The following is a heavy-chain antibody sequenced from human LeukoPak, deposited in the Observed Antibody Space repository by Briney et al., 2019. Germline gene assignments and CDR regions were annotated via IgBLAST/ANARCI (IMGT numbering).Heavy chain of an antibody. Sequence: ASVKVSCKASGYTFTSYGIGWVRQAPGQGLEWMGWISAYNGNTNYAQKLQGRVTMTTDTSTSTAYMELRSLRSDDTAVYYCARDYDILTGYYRDVDYWGQGTLVTVSS. V-gene: IGHV1-18*01. CDR1: GYTFTSYG. CDR2: ISAYNGNT. D-gene: IGHD3-9*01. CDR3: ARDYDILTGYYRDVDY. J-gene: IGHJ4*02.